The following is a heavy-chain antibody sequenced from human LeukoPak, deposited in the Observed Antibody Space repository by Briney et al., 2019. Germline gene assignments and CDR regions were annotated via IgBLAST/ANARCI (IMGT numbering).Heavy chain of an antibody. CDR3: ARGSGYDYYYYGMDV. V-gene: IGHV3-11*03. CDR2: ISTSRSDT. J-gene: IGHJ6*02. Sequence: GGSLRLSCAASGFTFSDYYMTWIRQAPGKGLEWVSYISTSRSDTSYADSVKGRFTISRDNAKKSLHLQLNSLRVEDTAVYYCARGSGYDYYYYGMDVWGQGTTVTVSS. CDR1: GFTFSDYY. D-gene: IGHD5-12*01.